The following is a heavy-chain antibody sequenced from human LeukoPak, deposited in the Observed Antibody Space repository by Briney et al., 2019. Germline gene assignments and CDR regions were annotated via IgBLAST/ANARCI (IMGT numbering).Heavy chain of an antibody. Sequence: SETLSLTCTVSGGSISSGSYYWSWIRQPPGKGLEWIGYIYYSGSTNYNPSLKSRVTISVDTSKNQFSLKLSSVTAADTAVYYCARGASGYYYYYYYGMDVWGQGTTVTVSS. CDR1: GGSISSGSYY. D-gene: IGHD3-22*01. CDR3: ARGASGYYYYYYYGMDV. J-gene: IGHJ6*02. CDR2: IYYSGST. V-gene: IGHV4-61*01.